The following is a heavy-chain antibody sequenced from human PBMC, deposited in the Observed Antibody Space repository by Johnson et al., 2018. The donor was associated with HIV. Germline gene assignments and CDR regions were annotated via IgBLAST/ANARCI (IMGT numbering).Heavy chain of an antibody. CDR3: AKDIGQLVGQDAFDI. CDR1: GFAFDDYA. J-gene: IGHJ3*02. V-gene: IGHV3-9*01. Sequence: VQLLESGGVVVQPGGSLRLSCAASGFAFDDYAMHWVRRAPGKGLEWVSLISWNSGSIGYADSVKGRFTISRDNAKNSLYLQMNSLRAEDTALYYCAKDIGQLVGQDAFDIWGQGTMVTVSS. D-gene: IGHD6-6*01. CDR2: ISWNSGSI.